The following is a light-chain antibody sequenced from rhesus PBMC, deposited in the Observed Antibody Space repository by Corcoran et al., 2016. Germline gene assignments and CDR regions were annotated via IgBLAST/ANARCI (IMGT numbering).Light chain of an antibody. J-gene: IGKJ1*01. CDR1: SNISTPY. V-gene: IGKV3-35*01. Sequence: EIVLTQSPTSMAVSPGERVTISCTANSNISTPYFHWYQQTPVFPPRFLVFRTSILPSGVPGRFSGSGSWTSYTLTISSMEAEDAANYYLHQGKTIPPTFGQGTKVEIK. CDR2: RTS. CDR3: HQGKTIPPT.